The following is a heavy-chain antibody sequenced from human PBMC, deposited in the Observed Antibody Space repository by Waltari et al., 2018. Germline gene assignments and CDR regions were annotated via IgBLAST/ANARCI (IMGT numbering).Heavy chain of an antibody. V-gene: IGHV3-30*18. Sequence: QVQLVESGGGVVQPGRSLRLSCAASGFTFSNYGMQWVRQAPGKVLEWVALISYDGSDKYYADSVKGRFTISRDNSRNTLYLQMNSLRAEDTAVYYCAEDLYCTSTSCQDFWGQGTLVTVSS. D-gene: IGHD2-2*01. J-gene: IGHJ4*02. CDR2: ISYDGSDK. CDR1: GFTFSNYG. CDR3: AEDLYCTSTSCQDF.